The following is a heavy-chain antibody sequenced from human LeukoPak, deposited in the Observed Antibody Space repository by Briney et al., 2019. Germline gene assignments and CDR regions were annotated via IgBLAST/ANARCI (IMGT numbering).Heavy chain of an antibody. J-gene: IGHJ4*02. CDR2: INPDSGGT. D-gene: IGHD3-9*01. V-gene: IGHV1-2*02. CDR3: ARDRDWDFDY. CDR1: GYTSTGYY. Sequence: GASVKVSCKASGYTSTGYYMHWVRQAPEEGLEWMGWINPDSGGTNYAQKFQGRFTMTRDTSISTAYMELSRLRSDDTAVYYCARDRDWDFDYWGQGTLVTVSS.